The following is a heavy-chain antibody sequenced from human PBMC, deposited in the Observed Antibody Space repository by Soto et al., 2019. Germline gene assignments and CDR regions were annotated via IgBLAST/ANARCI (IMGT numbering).Heavy chain of an antibody. CDR1: GFTFSSYA. CDR2: ISGSGGST. V-gene: IGHV3-23*01. D-gene: IGHD3-10*01. Sequence: GGSLRLSCAASGFTFSSYAMSWVRQAPGKGLEWVSAISGSGGSTYYADSLKGRFTISRDNSKNTLYMQMNSLRAEDTAVYYCAKGTYYGSGSYYTAVGWFDPWGQGTLVTVSS. J-gene: IGHJ5*02. CDR3: AKGTYYGSGSYYTAVGWFDP.